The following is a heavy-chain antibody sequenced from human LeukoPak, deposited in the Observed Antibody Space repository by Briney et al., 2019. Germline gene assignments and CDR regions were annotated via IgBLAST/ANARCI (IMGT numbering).Heavy chain of an antibody. CDR1: GDSVSSNSAA. CDR3: ARGLYRARYYYYYGMDV. V-gene: IGHV6-1*01. Sequence: SQTLSLTCAISGDSVSSNSAARNWIRQSPSRGLEWLGRTYYRSKWYNDYAVSVKSRITINPDTSKNQFSLQLNSVTPEDTAVYYCARGLYRARYYYYYGMDVWGQGTTVTVSS. J-gene: IGHJ6*02. CDR2: TYYRSKWYN. D-gene: IGHD1-26*01.